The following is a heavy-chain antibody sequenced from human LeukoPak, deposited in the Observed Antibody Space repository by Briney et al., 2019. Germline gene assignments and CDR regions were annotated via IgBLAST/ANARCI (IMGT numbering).Heavy chain of an antibody. CDR3: ARQRAWFGEWAFDS. D-gene: IGHD3-10*01. CDR1: GGSISSTTYY. CDR2: IYYSGRT. V-gene: IGHV4-39*01. J-gene: IGHJ4*02. Sequence: PSETLSLTCTVSGGSISSTTYYWGWLRQPPGEGLEWSGSIYYSGRTYYNPSLKSRVTISVDTSKNQFSLKLSSVTAADTAVYFCARQRAWFGEWAFDSWGQGTLVTVSS.